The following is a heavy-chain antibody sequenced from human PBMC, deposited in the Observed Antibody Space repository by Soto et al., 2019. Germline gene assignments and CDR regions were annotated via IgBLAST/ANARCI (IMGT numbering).Heavy chain of an antibody. CDR3: ATMRHGKATRYYDYGMDV. CDR1: GYTLTELS. CDR2: FDPEDGET. J-gene: IGHJ6*02. V-gene: IGHV1-24*01. Sequence: GASVKVSCKVSGYTLTELSMHWVRQAPGKGLEWMGCFDPEDGETNYAQKFQGRVTMTEDTSTDTAYMELSSLRSEDTAVYYCATMRHGKATRYYDYGMDVWGQGTTVTVSS. D-gene: IGHD5-12*01.